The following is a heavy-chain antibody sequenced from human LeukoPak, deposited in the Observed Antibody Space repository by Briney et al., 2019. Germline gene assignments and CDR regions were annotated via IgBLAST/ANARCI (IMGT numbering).Heavy chain of an antibody. CDR2: ISYDGSDK. CDR3: AKRERWLQNNWFDP. CDR1: GFTFNSYG. J-gene: IGHJ5*02. D-gene: IGHD5-24*01. V-gene: IGHV3-30*18. Sequence: GGSLRLSCAASGFTFNSYGVHWVRQAPGKGLEWVAVISYDGSDKYYADSVKGRFTISRDNSKNTLYLQMNSLRAEDTAVYYCAKRERWLQNNWFDPWGHGTLVTVSS.